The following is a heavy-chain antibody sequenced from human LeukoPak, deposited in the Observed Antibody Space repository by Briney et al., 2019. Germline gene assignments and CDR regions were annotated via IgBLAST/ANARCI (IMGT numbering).Heavy chain of an antibody. Sequence: SETLSLTCTVSGVSISSRSYYWGWIRHPPGKGLEWIGSIYYSGSTYYNPSLKSRVTISVDTSKNQFSLKLSSVTAADTAVYYCARRVHSSDFTHAFDIWGQGTMVTVSS. CDR3: ARRVHSSDFTHAFDI. D-gene: IGHD6-19*01. CDR2: IYYSGST. J-gene: IGHJ3*02. V-gene: IGHV4-39*01. CDR1: GVSISSRSYY.